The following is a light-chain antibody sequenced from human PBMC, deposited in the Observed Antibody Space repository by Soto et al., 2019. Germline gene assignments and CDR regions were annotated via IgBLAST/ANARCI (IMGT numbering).Light chain of an antibody. Sequence: EIVLTQSPGSLSLSPGERATLSCRASQSVYNNYIAWYQQSPGQAPRVLIYGASTRATGTPDRFSGSGSGTDFTLTITRLEPEDFATYYCQQLNGSPWTFGQGTKVEI. CDR1: QSVYNNY. CDR3: QQLNGSPWT. V-gene: IGKV3-20*01. CDR2: GAS. J-gene: IGKJ1*01.